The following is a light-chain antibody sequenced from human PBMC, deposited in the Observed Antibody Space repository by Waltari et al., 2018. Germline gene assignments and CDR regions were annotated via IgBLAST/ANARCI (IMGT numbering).Light chain of an antibody. CDR3: CSYAGGSTPWV. Sequence: QSALTQPASVSGSPGQPITISCTGTSSDAVRYNLVPWYQQYPGKAPKLMIYEVNKRPSGVSHRFSGSKSGNTASLTISGLQAEDEADYYCCSYAGGSTPWVFGGGTKLTVL. CDR1: SSDAVRYNL. J-gene: IGLJ3*02. V-gene: IGLV2-23*02. CDR2: EVN.